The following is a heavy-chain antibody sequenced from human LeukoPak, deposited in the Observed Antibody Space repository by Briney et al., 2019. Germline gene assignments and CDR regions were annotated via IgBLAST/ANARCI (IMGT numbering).Heavy chain of an antibody. CDR2: ILFDESNK. CDR1: GFTFCSYG. D-gene: IGHD4-11*01. CDR3: AKSTTVTTQQRGYFDY. V-gene: IGHV3-30*18. J-gene: IGHJ4*02. Sequence: GGSLRLSCAASGFTFCSYGMVWVRQAPGNGREWVAVILFDESNKSFADSVKGRFTISRDNPKNTLYLQMNSLRPEDTAVYYCAKSTTVTTQQRGYFDYWGQGTLVTVSS.